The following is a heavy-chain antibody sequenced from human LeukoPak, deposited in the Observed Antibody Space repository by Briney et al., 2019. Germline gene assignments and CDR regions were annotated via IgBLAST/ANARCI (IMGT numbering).Heavy chain of an antibody. CDR3: ARDVK. CDR2: INQDGSET. D-gene: IGHD2/OR15-2a*01. CDR1: GFICSTCW. V-gene: IGHV3-7*05. J-gene: IGHJ4*02. Sequence: GGSLRLSCVASGFICSTCWMSWVRQAPGKGLEWVASINQDGSETYYVASVKGRFTISRDNAKKLLYLQMNSLRAEDTAIYYCARDVKWGQGTLVTISS.